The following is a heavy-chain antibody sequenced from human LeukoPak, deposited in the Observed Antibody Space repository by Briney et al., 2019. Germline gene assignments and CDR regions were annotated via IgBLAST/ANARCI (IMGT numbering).Heavy chain of an antibody. CDR2: IIPILGIA. Sequence: ASVKVSCKASGGTFSSYAISWVRQAPGQGLEWMGRIIPILGIANYAQKFQGRVTITTDESTSTAYMELSSLRSEDTAVYYCAREPTPSHGGYYFDYWGQGTLVTVSS. J-gene: IGHJ4*02. V-gene: IGHV1-69*04. CDR3: AREPTPSHGGYYFDY. D-gene: IGHD3-16*01. CDR1: GGTFSSYA.